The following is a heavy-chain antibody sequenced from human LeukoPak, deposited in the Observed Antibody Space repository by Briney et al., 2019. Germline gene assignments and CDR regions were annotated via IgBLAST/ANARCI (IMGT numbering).Heavy chain of an antibody. CDR1: GFTFSSYW. J-gene: IGHJ4*02. Sequence: GGSLRLSCAASGFTFSSYWMSWVRQAPGKGLEWVANIKQDGSEKYYVDSVKGRFTISGDNAKNSLYLQMNSLRAEDTAVYYCARDPGGSSYYFDYWGQGTLVTVSS. V-gene: IGHV3-7*01. CDR2: IKQDGSEK. CDR3: ARDPGGSSYYFDY. D-gene: IGHD6-6*01.